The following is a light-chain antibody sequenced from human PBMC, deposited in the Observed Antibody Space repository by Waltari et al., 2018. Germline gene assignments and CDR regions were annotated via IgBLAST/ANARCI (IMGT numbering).Light chain of an antibody. J-gene: IGKJ3*01. Sequence: DIQMTQSLSSMSAAVGDRVTITCQASRDISNYLNWYQQKPGKAPKLLIYDASNLETGVPSRFSGSGSGTDFTVTISILQPEDIGTYYCQQLDKRPLFGPGTKVDIK. CDR3: QQLDKRPL. CDR1: RDISNY. CDR2: DAS. V-gene: IGKV1-33*01.